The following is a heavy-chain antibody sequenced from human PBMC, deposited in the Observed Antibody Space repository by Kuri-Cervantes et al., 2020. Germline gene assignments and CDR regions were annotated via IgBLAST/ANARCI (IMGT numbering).Heavy chain of an antibody. V-gene: IGHV3-53*01. D-gene: IGHD3-10*01. CDR2: IYSGGST. Sequence: GGSLRLSCAASGFTVSSNYMSWVRQAPGKGLEWVSVIYSGGSTYYADSVKSRFTISRDNSKNTLYLQMNSLRAEDTAVHYCAGDRGYGSGSYRYHGMDVWGQGTTVTVSS. J-gene: IGHJ6*02. CDR1: GFTVSSNY. CDR3: AGDRGYGSGSYRYHGMDV.